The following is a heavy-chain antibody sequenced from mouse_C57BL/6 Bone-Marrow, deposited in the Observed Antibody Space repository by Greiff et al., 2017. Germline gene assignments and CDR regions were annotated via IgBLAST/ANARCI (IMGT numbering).Heavy chain of an antibody. Sequence: VQLQQSGTVLARPGASVKMSCKTSGYTFTSYWMHWVKQRPGQGLEWIGAIYPGNSDTSYNQKFKGKAKLTAVTSASTAYMELSSLTNEDSAVDYCNRGFYGGWFAYWGQGTLVTVSA. J-gene: IGHJ3*01. CDR2: IYPGNSDT. CDR1: GYTFTSYW. D-gene: IGHD1-1*02. V-gene: IGHV1-5*01. CDR3: NRGFYGGWFAY.